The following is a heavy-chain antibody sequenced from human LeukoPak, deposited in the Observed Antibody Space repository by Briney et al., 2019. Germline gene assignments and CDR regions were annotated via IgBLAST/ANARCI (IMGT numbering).Heavy chain of an antibody. CDR2: INHSGGT. J-gene: IGHJ5*02. CDR3: ARSPRWQWLPWGWFDP. Sequence: TSETLSLTCAVYGGSFSGYYWSWIRQPPGKGLEWIGEINHSGGTNYNPSLKSRVTISVDTSKNQFPLKLSSVTAADTAVYYCARSPRWQWLPWGWFDPWGQGTLVTVSS. D-gene: IGHD6-19*01. CDR1: GGSFSGYY. V-gene: IGHV4-34*01.